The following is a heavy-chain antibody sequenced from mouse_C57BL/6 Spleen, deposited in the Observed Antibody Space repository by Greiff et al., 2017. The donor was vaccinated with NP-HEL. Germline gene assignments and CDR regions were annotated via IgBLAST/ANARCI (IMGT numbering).Heavy chain of an antibody. Sequence: VQLKESGPELVKPGASVKIPCKASGYTFTDYNMDWVKQSHGKSLEWIGDINPNNGGTIYNQKFKGKATLTVDKSANTAYMELRSLTSEDTAVYYCARRSRLAHWYFDVWGTGTTVTVSS. CDR1: GYTFTDYN. V-gene: IGHV1-18*01. CDR3: ARRSRLAHWYFDV. CDR2: INPNNGGT. J-gene: IGHJ1*03.